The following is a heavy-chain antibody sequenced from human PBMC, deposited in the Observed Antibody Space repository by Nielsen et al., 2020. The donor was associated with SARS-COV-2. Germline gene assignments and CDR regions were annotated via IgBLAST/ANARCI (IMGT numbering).Heavy chain of an antibody. V-gene: IGHV4-31*03. CDR2: IYYSGST. Sequence: SETLSLTCTVSGGSISSGGYYWSWIRQHPGKGLEWIGYIYYSGSTYYNPSLKSRVTISVDTSKNQFSLKLSSVTAADTAVYYCARGSPDYYDSSGYSKMGDWWGQGTLVTVSS. J-gene: IGHJ4*02. CDR1: GGSISSGGYY. CDR3: ARGSPDYYDSSGYSKMGDW. D-gene: IGHD3-22*01.